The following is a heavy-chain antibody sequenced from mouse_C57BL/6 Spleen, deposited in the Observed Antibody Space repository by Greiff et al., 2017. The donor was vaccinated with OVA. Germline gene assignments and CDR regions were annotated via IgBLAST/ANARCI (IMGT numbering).Heavy chain of an antibody. J-gene: IGHJ4*01. CDR2: IDPSDSYT. V-gene: IGHV1-69*01. D-gene: IGHD2-2*01. CDR1: GYTFTSYW. Sequence: QVQLQQPGAELVMPGASVKLSCKASGYTFTSYWIHWVKQSPGQGLEWIGEIDPSDSYTNYNQTFKGKSTLTVDKSSSTAYMQLSSLTSEDAAVYYCARGYDEDAMDYWGQGTSVTVSS. CDR3: ARGYDEDAMDY.